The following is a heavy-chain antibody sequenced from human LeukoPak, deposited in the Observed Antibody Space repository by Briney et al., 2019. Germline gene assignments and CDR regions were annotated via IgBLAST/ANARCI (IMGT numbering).Heavy chain of an antibody. J-gene: IGHJ3*02. Sequence: PSETLSLTCTVSGYSISSGYYWGWIRQPPGKGLEWIGSIYHSGSTYYNPSLKSRVTISVDTSKNQFSLKLSSVTAADTAVYYCASTLITMVRGVADAFDIWGQGTMVTVSS. CDR2: IYHSGST. CDR1: GYSISSGYY. V-gene: IGHV4-38-2*02. CDR3: ASTLITMVRGVADAFDI. D-gene: IGHD3-10*01.